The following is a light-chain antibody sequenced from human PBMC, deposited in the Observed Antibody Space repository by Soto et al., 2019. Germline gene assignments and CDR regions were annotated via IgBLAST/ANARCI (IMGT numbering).Light chain of an antibody. Sequence: DIRITQSPSSLSASVGDRVIITCQASQAISNYLNWYQQKPGKAPKLLIYDASKLETGVPSRFSGSASGTDFTFTISSLQPEDIATYYCQQYDNLPLTFGGGTKVEIK. J-gene: IGKJ4*01. CDR3: QQYDNLPLT. CDR1: QAISNY. V-gene: IGKV1-33*01. CDR2: DAS.